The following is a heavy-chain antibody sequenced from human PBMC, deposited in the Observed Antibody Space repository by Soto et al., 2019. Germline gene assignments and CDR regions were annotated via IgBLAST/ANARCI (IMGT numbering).Heavy chain of an antibody. CDR2: IYYSGST. CDR1: GASISSGGYY. J-gene: IGHJ4*02. Sequence: SETLSLTCTVSGASISSGGYYWSWIRQHPGKGLEWIGFIYYSGSTYYNPPLKSRVTISLDTSKNQFSLKLSSVTAADTAVYYCARGPPRDGYNLSFWGRGTLVTVSS. CDR3: ARGPPRDGYNLSF. V-gene: IGHV4-31*03. D-gene: IGHD5-12*01.